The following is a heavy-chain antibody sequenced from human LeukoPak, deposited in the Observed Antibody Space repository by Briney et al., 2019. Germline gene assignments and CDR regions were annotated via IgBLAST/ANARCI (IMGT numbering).Heavy chain of an antibody. Sequence: PGGFLRLSCTASEFTFTNYGMHWVRQAPGKGLEWVAVISNDGTEKYYADSVKGRFTISRDNSENTLYLQLNSLRPDDTAVYYCARVRVILTTMASFSYWGLGTLVTVSS. CDR3: ARVRVILTTMASFSY. V-gene: IGHV3-30-3*01. D-gene: IGHD3-9*01. CDR2: ISNDGTEK. CDR1: EFTFTNYG. J-gene: IGHJ4*02.